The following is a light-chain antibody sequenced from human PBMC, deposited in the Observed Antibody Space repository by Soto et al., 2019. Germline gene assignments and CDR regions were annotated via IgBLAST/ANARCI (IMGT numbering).Light chain of an antibody. J-gene: IGLJ2*01. CDR3: QSYDSSLSGRVV. V-gene: IGLV1-40*01. CDR2: GNS. Sequence: QSVLTQPPSVSGAPGQRVTISCTGSSSNIGAVYDVHWYQQLPGTAPKLLIYGNSNRPSGVPDRFSGSMSGTSASLAITGLQAEDEADYYCQSYDSSLSGRVVFGGGTKLTVL. CDR1: SSNIGAVYD.